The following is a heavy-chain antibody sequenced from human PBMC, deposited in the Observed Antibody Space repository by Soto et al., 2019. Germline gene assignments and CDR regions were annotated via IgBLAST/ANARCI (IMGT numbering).Heavy chain of an antibody. V-gene: IGHV3-30*18. CDR1: GFTFDSYG. D-gene: IGHD4-17*01. J-gene: IGHJ5*02. CDR2: ISSDGNNK. Sequence: QVQLVESGGGVVQPGRSLRLSCAASGFTFDSYGMHWVRQAPGKGLEWVAVISSDGNNKYYADSVKGRFTISRDKFKNPLYLQMSSLRADDTAVYYCAKDLLPNTVTTCGSWGQGTLVTVSS. CDR3: AKDLLPNTVTTCGS.